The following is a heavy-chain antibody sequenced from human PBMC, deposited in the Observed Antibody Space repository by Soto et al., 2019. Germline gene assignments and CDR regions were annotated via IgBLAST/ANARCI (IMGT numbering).Heavy chain of an antibody. J-gene: IGHJ6*02. V-gene: IGHV1-18*04. CDR2: ISAYNGNT. CDR3: ARHGFRRFYGDYSNYYYGMDV. CDR1: GYTFTSYG. Sequence: QVQLVQSGAEVKKPGASVKVSCKASGYTFTSYGISWVRQAPGQGLEWMGWISAYNGNTNYAQKLQGRVTMTTDTSTSTAYMELRSLRSDDTAVYYCARHGFRRFYGDYSNYYYGMDVWGQGTTVTVSS. D-gene: IGHD4-17*01.